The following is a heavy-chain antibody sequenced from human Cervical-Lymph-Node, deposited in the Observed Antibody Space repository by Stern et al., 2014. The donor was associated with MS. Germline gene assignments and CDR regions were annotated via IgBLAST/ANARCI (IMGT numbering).Heavy chain of an antibody. CDR1: GGTFSSYA. Sequence: VQLVESGAEVKKPGSSVKVSCKASGGTFSSYAISWVRQAPGQGLEWMGGIIPIFGTANYAQKFQGRVKITADESTSTAYMELSSLRSEDTAVYYCARDRGIAAAGNYYYYGMDVWGQGTTVTVSS. CDR3: ARDRGIAAAGNYYYYGMDV. CDR2: IIPIFGTA. V-gene: IGHV1-69*01. D-gene: IGHD6-13*01. J-gene: IGHJ6*02.